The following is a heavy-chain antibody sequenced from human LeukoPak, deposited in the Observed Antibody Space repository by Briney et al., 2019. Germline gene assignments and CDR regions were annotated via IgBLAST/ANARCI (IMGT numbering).Heavy chain of an antibody. CDR1: GGSISSYY. D-gene: IGHD3-9*01. J-gene: IGHJ4*02. Sequence: SETLSLTCTVSGGSISSYYWSWIRQPAGKGLEWIGHISTSGSTNYNPSLKSRVTMSVDASKNQLSLKVGSVTAADTAVYYCARDYYDLLTGYYRFDYWGQGTLVTVSS. CDR3: ARDYYDLLTGYYRFDY. CDR2: ISTSGST. V-gene: IGHV4-4*07.